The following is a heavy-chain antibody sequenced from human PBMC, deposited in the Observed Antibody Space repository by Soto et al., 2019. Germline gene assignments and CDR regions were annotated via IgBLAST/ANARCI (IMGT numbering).Heavy chain of an antibody. CDR1: GGSISSGDYY. Sequence: PSETLSLTCTVSGGSISSGDYYWSWIRQPPGKGLEWIGYIYYSGSTYYNPSLKSRVTISVDTSKNQFSLKLSSVTAADTAVYYCARVEDYYDSSDYPLGYYFDYWGQGTLVTVSS. J-gene: IGHJ4*01. D-gene: IGHD3-22*01. CDR3: ARVEDYYDSSDYPLGYYFDY. CDR2: IYYSGST. V-gene: IGHV4-30-4*01.